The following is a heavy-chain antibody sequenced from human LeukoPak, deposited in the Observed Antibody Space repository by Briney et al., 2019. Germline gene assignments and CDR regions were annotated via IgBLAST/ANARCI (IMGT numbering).Heavy chain of an antibody. CDR1: GYNLTSDY. CDR2: IDPGGGGT. Sequence: GASVKVSCKASGYNLTSDYMHWVRQAPGQGLEWLGMIDPGGGGTTYAQKLQGRVTMTRDTSTSAVYMALSSLRSEDTAIYYCARAKDMVVIDSWGQGTLVTVSS. V-gene: IGHV1-46*04. D-gene: IGHD3-10*01. CDR3: ARAKDMVVIDS. J-gene: IGHJ4*02.